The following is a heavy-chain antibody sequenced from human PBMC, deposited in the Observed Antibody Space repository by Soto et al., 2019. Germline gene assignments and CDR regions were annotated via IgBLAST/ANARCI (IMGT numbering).Heavy chain of an antibody. V-gene: IGHV5-51*01. D-gene: IGHD7-27*01. CDR1: GYSFIAYW. Sequence: GESLKISCKASGYSFIAYWIGWVRQMPGKGLEWMGIIFPGDFDTTYNPPFQGQVTISADKYISTAYLRWSSLKASDTAMYYCVRLGNGYFDYWGQGTLVTVSS. CDR3: VRLGNGYFDY. CDR2: IFPGDFDT. J-gene: IGHJ4*02.